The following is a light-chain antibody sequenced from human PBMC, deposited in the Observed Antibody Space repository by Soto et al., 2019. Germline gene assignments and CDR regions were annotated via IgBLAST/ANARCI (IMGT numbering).Light chain of an antibody. CDR2: KAS. CDR1: QSISSW. V-gene: IGKV1-5*03. J-gene: IGKJ1*01. Sequence: DIHMTQSPSTLSASVGDRVTITCRASQSISSWLAWYQQKPGTAPNLLIYKASTLQSGVPSRFSGSGSGTEFTLTISSLQPDDSATYYCQQYNDNWTFGQGTKVDNK. CDR3: QQYNDNWT.